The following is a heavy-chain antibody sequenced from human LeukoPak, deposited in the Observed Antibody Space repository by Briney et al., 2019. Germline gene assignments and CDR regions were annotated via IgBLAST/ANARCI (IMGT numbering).Heavy chain of an antibody. V-gene: IGHV3-23*01. D-gene: IGHD5/OR15-5a*01. CDR2: ISASGGST. J-gene: IGHJ4*02. CDR1: GFTFSSYV. Sequence: GGSLRLSCAASGFTFSSYVMSWVRQAPGKGLEWVSSISASGGSTYYVDSVKGRFTISRDNAKNSLYLQMNNLRAEDTAVYFCAREIGLRIDFWGQGTLVTVSS. CDR3: AREIGLRIDF.